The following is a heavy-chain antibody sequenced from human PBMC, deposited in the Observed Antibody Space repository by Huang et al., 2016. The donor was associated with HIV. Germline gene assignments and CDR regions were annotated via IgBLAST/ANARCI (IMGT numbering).Heavy chain of an antibody. CDR2: IYYRGST. CDR3: ARHSSYLSYYYRSGNPRYYFDF. CDR1: GGSISSTSYY. V-gene: IGHV4-39*01. J-gene: IGHJ4*02. Sequence: QLQLQESGSGLVKPSETLSLTCTVSGGSISSTSYYWGWIRQPPGKGLEWIGSIYYRGSTYSNPSLESRVTLSVDTAKNQFSLKLSSVTAADTAVYYCARHSSYLSYYYRSGNPRYYFDFWGQGTLVTVSS. D-gene: IGHD3-10*01.